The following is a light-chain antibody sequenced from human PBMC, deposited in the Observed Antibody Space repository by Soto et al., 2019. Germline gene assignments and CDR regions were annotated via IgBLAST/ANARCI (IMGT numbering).Light chain of an antibody. Sequence: DIQLTQSPSFVSASVGDRVTITCRASQGISSYLAWYQQKPGKAPKLVISAASTLQSGVPSRFSGSGSGTEFTLTISSLQPEDFATYYCQQLISYPPTFGQGTRWIS. CDR2: AAS. CDR1: QGISSY. V-gene: IGKV1-9*01. CDR3: QQLISYPPT. J-gene: IGKJ1*01.